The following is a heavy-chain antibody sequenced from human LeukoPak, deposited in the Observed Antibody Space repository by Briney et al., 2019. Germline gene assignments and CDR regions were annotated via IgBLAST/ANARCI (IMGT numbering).Heavy chain of an antibody. V-gene: IGHV4-39*01. CDR1: SGSISGSNSC. D-gene: IGHD6-19*01. J-gene: IGHJ4*02. CDR2: IYYSGST. Sequence: SETLSLTCTVSSGSISGSNSCWGWIRQPPGKGLEWIGSIYYSGSTYYNPSLKSRVTISVDTSKNQFSLKLSSVTAADTAVYYCARHLAVAGTGDYWGQGTLVTVSS. CDR3: ARHLAVAGTGDY.